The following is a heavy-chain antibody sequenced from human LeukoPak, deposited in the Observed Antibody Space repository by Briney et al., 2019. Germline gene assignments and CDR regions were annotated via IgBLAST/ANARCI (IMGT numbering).Heavy chain of an antibody. CDR3: ARAGGGSGWYSDIYFDY. D-gene: IGHD6-19*01. CDR2: IRGSGGST. Sequence: GGSLRLSCAASGFIFSTYNIDWVRQAPGKRLEWVSAIRGSGGSTYYADSVKGRFTISRDNSKNTLYLQMNSLRAEDTAVYYCARAGGGSGWYSDIYFDYWGQGTLVTVSS. CDR1: GFIFSTYN. J-gene: IGHJ4*02. V-gene: IGHV3-23*01.